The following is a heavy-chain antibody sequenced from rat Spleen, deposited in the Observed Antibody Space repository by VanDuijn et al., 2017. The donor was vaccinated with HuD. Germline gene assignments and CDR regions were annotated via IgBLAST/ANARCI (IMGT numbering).Heavy chain of an antibody. CDR2: MWSGGST. Sequence: VQLMESGPGLVQPSETLSLTCTVSGFSLTSYNVHWVRQPPGKGLEWMGVMWSGGSTDYNSALKSRLSISRDTSKNQVFLKMNRLQSEDTTTYYCARESEDYYSGDGFAYWGQGTLVTVSS. J-gene: IGHJ3*01. V-gene: IGHV2-45*01. D-gene: IGHD1-1*01. CDR3: ARESEDYYSGDGFAY. CDR1: GFSLTSYN.